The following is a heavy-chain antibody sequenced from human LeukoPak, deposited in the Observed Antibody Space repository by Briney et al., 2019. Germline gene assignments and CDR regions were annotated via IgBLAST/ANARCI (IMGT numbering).Heavy chain of an antibody. D-gene: IGHD5-24*01. V-gene: IGHV3-23*01. CDR2: IVGDGTT. Sequence: GGSLRLSCAASGFIFSTHALSWVRQAPGKWLEWVSGIVGDGTTYYADSVKGRFIVSRDQSKNTVFLRMNSLRAEDTAVYYCAKDLRQGDGFWEIDYWGQGTLVTVSS. CDR3: AKDLRQGDGFWEIDY. J-gene: IGHJ4*02. CDR1: GFIFSTHA.